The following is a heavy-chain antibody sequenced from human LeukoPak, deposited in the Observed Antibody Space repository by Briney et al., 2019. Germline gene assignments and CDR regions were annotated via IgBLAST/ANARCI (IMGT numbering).Heavy chain of an antibody. J-gene: IGHJ3*02. D-gene: IGHD6-19*01. CDR1: GFTFSSYA. CDR3: ARDPHSSGWYFSAFDI. V-gene: IGHV3-30-3*01. CDR2: ISYDGTNK. Sequence: GGSLRLSCAASGFTFSSYAMHWVRQAPGKGLEWVAVISYDGTNKHYADSVKGRFTISRDNSNNTLYLQMNSLRAEDTAVYCCARDPHSSGWYFSAFDIWGQGTMVTVSS.